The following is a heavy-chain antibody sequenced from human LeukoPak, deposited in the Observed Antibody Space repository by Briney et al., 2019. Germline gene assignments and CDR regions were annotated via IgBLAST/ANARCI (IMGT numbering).Heavy chain of an antibody. Sequence: GGSLRLSCAASGFTFSSYWMHWVRQAPGKGLVWVSRINSDGSSTSYADSVKGRFTISRDNAKNSLYLQMNSLRAEDTAVYYCARSAPVLRYFDWLLIGDAFDIWGQGTMVTVSS. J-gene: IGHJ3*02. CDR2: INSDGSST. D-gene: IGHD3-9*01. V-gene: IGHV3-74*01. CDR3: ARSAPVLRYFDWLLIGDAFDI. CDR1: GFTFSSYW.